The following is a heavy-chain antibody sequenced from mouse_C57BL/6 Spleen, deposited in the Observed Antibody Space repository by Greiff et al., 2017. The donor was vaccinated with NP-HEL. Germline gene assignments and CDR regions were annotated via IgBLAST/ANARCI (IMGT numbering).Heavy chain of an antibody. J-gene: IGHJ4*01. CDR2: ISNGGGST. CDR3: ARLITTVAMDY. D-gene: IGHD1-1*01. V-gene: IGHV5-12*01. Sequence: EVKLMESGGGLVQPGGSLKLSCAASGFTFSDYYMYWVRQTPEKRLEWVAYISNGGGSTYYPDTVKGRFTISRDNAKNTLYLQMSRLKSEDTAMYYCARLITTVAMDYWGQGTSVTVAS. CDR1: GFTFSDYY.